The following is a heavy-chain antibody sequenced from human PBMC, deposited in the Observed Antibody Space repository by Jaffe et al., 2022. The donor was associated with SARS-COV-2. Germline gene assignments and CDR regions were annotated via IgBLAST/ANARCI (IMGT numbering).Heavy chain of an antibody. D-gene: IGHD3-10*01. CDR2: ISSSSSTI. V-gene: IGHV3-48*02. J-gene: IGHJ4*02. Sequence: EVQLVESGGGLVQPGGSLRLSCAASGFTFSSYSMNWVRQAPGKGLEWVSYISSSSSTIYYADSVKGRFTISRDNAKNSLYLQMNSLRDEDTAVYYCAREALMVRGTRGKNYFDYWGQGTLVTVSS. CDR1: GFTFSSYS. CDR3: AREALMVRGTRGKNYFDY.